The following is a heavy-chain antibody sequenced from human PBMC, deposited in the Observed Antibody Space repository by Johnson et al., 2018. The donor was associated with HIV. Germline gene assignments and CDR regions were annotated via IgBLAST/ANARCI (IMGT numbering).Heavy chain of an antibody. V-gene: IGHV3-7*01. J-gene: IGHJ3*02. Sequence: EVQLVESGGGVVQPGGSLRLSCAASGFTLSFYWMTWVRQAPGKGLEWVASIKLAGSEIHYVDSVKGRFPISRDNAKNSLHLQMNSLRAEDTAVYYCARAPHPQWQWLPPGAFDIWGQGTMVTVSS. CDR2: IKLAGSEI. CDR1: GFTLSFYW. D-gene: IGHD6-19*01. CDR3: ARAPHPQWQWLPPGAFDI.